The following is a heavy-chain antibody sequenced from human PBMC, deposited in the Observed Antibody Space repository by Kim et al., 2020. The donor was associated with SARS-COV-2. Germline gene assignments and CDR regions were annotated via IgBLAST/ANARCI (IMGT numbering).Heavy chain of an antibody. D-gene: IGHD3-9*01. V-gene: IGHV4-34*01. CDR3: ARAPHDILTGLPFDY. CDR1: GGSFSGYY. Sequence: SETLSLTCAVYGGSFSGYYWSWIRQPPGKGLEWIGEINHSGSTNYNPSLKSRVTISVDTSKNQFSLKLSSVTAADTAVYYCARAPHDILTGLPFDYWGQGTLVTVSS. J-gene: IGHJ4*02. CDR2: INHSGST.